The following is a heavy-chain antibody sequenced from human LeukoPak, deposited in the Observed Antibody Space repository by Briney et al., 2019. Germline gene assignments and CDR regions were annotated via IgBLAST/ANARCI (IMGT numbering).Heavy chain of an antibody. Sequence: GGSLRLSCAGSGFTFSTYNMNWVRQAPGKGLEWVSSISSSSSYIYYADSVKGRFIISRDNSKNTLYLEMNSLRVEDTAVYYCAKDTRRETTVVTPGFVYDYWGQGTLVTVSS. CDR2: ISSSSSYI. V-gene: IGHV3-21*01. J-gene: IGHJ4*02. CDR1: GFTFSTYN. CDR3: AKDTRRETTVVTPGFVYDY. D-gene: IGHD4-23*01.